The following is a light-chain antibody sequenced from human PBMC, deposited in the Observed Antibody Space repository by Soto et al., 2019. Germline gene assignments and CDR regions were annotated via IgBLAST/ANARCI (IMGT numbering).Light chain of an antibody. CDR2: AAS. CDR3: QQYNNWPPEYT. J-gene: IGKJ2*01. V-gene: IGKV3-15*01. CDR1: QSVSSN. Sequence: EIVMTQSPATLSVSPGERATLSCRASQSVSSNLAWYQQKPGQAPRLLIYAASTSATGIPARFSGSGSGTEFTLTISSLQSEDFAVYYCQQYNNWPPEYTFGQGTKLQIK.